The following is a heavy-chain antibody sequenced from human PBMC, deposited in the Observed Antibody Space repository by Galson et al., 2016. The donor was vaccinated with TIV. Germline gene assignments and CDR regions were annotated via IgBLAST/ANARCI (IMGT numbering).Heavy chain of an antibody. V-gene: IGHV4-38-2*02. D-gene: IGHD2/OR15-2a*01. CDR2: IYESGTT. CDR1: SYSIKSGYY. J-gene: IGHJ5*02. Sequence: ETLSLTCVVSSYSIKSGYYWGWVRQPPGKGLQWIGSIYESGTTYSNPSLKSRLTLSVDTSKNEFSLKLSSVTAADTAIYYCAREIEEFEYSASYYWFDPWGQGTPVTVSS. CDR3: AREIEEFEYSASYYWFDP.